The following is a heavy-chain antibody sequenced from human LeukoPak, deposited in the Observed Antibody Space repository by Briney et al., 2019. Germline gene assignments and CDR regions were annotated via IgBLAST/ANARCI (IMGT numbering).Heavy chain of an antibody. V-gene: IGHV1-18*01. CDR1: GYTFSNYG. Sequence: ASVKVSCKTSGYTFSNYGVSWVRQAPGQGLEWMGWISAYNNNTNYAQKFQGRLTMTTDTSTSTAYMELRSLRSDDTAVYYCARDDTGYSSSWYEDYYYYGMDVWGQGTTVTVSS. CDR2: ISAYNNNT. CDR3: ARDDTGYSSSWYEDYYYYGMDV. D-gene: IGHD6-13*01. J-gene: IGHJ6*02.